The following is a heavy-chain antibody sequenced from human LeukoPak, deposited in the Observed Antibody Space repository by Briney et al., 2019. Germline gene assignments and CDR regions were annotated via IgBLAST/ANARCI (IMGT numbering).Heavy chain of an antibody. Sequence: GASVKVSCKASGYTFTSYGISWVRQAPGQGLEWMGWISAYNGNTNYAQKFQGRVTITADKSTSTAYMELSSLRSEDTAVYYCARGSELEMATITAHLFDYWGQGTLVTVSS. D-gene: IGHD5-24*01. J-gene: IGHJ4*02. V-gene: IGHV1-18*01. CDR1: GYTFTSYG. CDR3: ARGSELEMATITAHLFDY. CDR2: ISAYNGNT.